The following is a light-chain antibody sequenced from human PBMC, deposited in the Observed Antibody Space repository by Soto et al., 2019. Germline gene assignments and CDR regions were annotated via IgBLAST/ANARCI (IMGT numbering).Light chain of an antibody. CDR3: QQYGSSIT. V-gene: IGKV3-20*01. J-gene: IGKJ5*01. Sequence: EIVLTQSPDTLSLSPGERATLSCRASQSIRSERLAWYQQKPGQAPRLVIFDASNRASGMPERFSGSGSGTDFTLTISRLEPEDFAVYYCQQYGSSITFGQGTRLEI. CDR2: DAS. CDR1: QSIRSER.